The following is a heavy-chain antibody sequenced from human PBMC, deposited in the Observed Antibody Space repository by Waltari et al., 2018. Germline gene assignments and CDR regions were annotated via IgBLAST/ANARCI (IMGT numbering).Heavy chain of an antibody. CDR1: GFTFSSYA. CDR2: IRGSGGST. V-gene: IGHV3-23*01. CDR3: VYDYVWGSYRSPDY. J-gene: IGHJ4*02. D-gene: IGHD3-16*02. Sequence: EVQLLESGGGLVQPGGSLRLSCAASGFTFSSYAMSWVRQAPGKGLEWVSEIRGSGGSTYYADSGKGRFTISRDNSKNTLYLQMNSLRAEDTAVYYCVYDYVWGSYRSPDYWGQGTLVTVSS.